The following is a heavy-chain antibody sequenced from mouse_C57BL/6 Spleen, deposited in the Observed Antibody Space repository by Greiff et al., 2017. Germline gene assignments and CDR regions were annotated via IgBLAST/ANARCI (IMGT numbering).Heavy chain of an antibody. CDR2: IYPGDGDT. V-gene: IGHV1-82*01. CDR1: GYAFTSSW. Sequence: VQLQQSGPELVKPGASVKISCKASGYAFTSSWMNWVKQRPGQGLEWIGRIYPGDGDTNYNGKFKGKATLTADKSFSTAYMQLCSLTSEDSAVDFGARDSAGYYVDYWGQGTTLTVSS. CDR3: ARDSAGYYVDY. D-gene: IGHD3-2*02. J-gene: IGHJ2*01.